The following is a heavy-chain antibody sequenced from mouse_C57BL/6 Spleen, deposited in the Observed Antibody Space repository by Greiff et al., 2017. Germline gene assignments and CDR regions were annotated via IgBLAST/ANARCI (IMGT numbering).Heavy chain of an antibody. J-gene: IGHJ3*01. V-gene: IGHV1-54*01. D-gene: IGHD3-2*02. Sequence: QVQLKQSGAELVRPGTSVKVSCKASGYAFTNYLIEWVKQRPGQGLEWIGVINPGSGGTNYNEKFKGKATLTADKSSSTAYMQLSSLTSEDSAVYFCARSSDSSGYWFAYWGQGTLVTVSA. CDR3: ARSSDSSGYWFAY. CDR2: INPGSGGT. CDR1: GYAFTNYL.